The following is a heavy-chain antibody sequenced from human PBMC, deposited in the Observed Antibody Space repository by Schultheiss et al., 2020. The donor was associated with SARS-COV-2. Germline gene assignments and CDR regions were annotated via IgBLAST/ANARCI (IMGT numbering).Heavy chain of an antibody. J-gene: IGHJ3*02. CDR2: IYYSGST. CDR3: ARTSASTVAMPI. V-gene: IGHV4-61*05. CDR1: GGSISSSSYY. D-gene: IGHD4-23*01. Sequence: SETLSLTCTVSGGSISSSSYYWGWIRQPPGKGLEWIGYIYYSGSTNYNPSLKSRVTISVDTSKNQFSLKLSSVTAADTAVYYCARTSASTVAMPIWGQGTMVTVSS.